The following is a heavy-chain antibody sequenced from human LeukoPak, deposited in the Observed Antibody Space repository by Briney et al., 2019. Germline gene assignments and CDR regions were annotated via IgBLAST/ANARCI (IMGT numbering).Heavy chain of an antibody. CDR3: ARVGLNPDAFDI. Sequence: ASVKVSCKDSGHTFTGYYMQWVRQAPGQGDEGMGWINANSGGTNYAQKFQGRVTMTRDTSISTAYMELSRLRSDDTAVYYCARVGLNPDAFDIWGQGTMVTVSS. CDR1: GHTFTGYY. J-gene: IGHJ3*02. D-gene: IGHD1-14*01. CDR2: INANSGGT. V-gene: IGHV1-2*02.